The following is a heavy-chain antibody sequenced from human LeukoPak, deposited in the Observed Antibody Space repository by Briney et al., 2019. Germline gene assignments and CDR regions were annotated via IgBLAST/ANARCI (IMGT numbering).Heavy chain of an antibody. V-gene: IGHV3-30*02. CDR3: AKDPGNYDFWSDP. D-gene: IGHD3-3*01. CDR1: GFTFSSYG. CDR2: IRYDGSNK. J-gene: IGHJ5*02. Sequence: GGSLRLSCAASGFTFSSYGMHWVRQAPGKGLEWVAFIRYDGSNKYYADSVKGRFTISRDNSKNTLYLQMNSLRAEDTAVYYCAKDPGNYDFWSDPWGQRTLVTVSS.